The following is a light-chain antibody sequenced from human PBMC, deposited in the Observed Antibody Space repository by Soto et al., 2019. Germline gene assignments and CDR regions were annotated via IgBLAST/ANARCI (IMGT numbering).Light chain of an antibody. Sequence: QSVLTQPPSASGSPGQSVTISCTGTSSDVGGYNYVSWYQQHPGKAPKLMIYEVSKRPSGVPDRFSGFKSGNTASLTVSGLQAEDEADFYCSSYAGSNNNVFGTGTKVTVL. J-gene: IGLJ1*01. CDR3: SSYAGSNNNV. CDR2: EVS. CDR1: SSDVGGYNY. V-gene: IGLV2-8*01.